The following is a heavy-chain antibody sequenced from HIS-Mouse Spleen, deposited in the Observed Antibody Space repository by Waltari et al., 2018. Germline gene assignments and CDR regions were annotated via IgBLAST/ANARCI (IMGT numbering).Heavy chain of an antibody. CDR1: GGSISSSSYY. D-gene: IGHD3-10*01. J-gene: IGHJ3*02. V-gene: IGHV4-39*07. CDR3: AREFGLLPPISSRDYDAIDI. CDR2: IYSSGST. Sequence: QLQLQESGPGLVKPSETLSLTCTVSGGSISSSSYYWGWIRQPPGKGLEWIGRIYSSGSTYYNPTLTSRVTISVDTSKNQFSLKLSSVTAADTAVYYCAREFGLLPPISSRDYDAIDIWGQGTMVTVSS.